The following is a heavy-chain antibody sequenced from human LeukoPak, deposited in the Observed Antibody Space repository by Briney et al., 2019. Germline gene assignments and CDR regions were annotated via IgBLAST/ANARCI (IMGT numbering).Heavy chain of an antibody. CDR3: ASRWELLH. D-gene: IGHD1-26*01. Sequence: GGSLRLSCSASGFTFSSYVIHWVRQAPGKGLEYVSVISSNGGSADYADSVKGRFTISRDNAKNSLYLQMNSLRAEDTAVYYCASRWELLHWGQGTLVTVSS. CDR1: GFTFSSYV. J-gene: IGHJ4*02. V-gene: IGHV3-64*04. CDR2: ISSNGGSA.